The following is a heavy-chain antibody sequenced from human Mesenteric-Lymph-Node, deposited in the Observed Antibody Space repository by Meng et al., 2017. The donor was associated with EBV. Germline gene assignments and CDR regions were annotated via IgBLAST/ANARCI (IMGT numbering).Heavy chain of an antibody. D-gene: IGHD6-19*01. Sequence: VQLQEADSGRVKHSGTPSSTWAVSGGSISTSNWWSWVRQPPGKGLEWIGEINHRGSTNSNPSLTSRVTISVDESKNEFSLSLTSVTAADTAVYFCARVNEGQWLVRGAFDYWGQGTLVTVSS. V-gene: IGHV4-4*02. CDR2: INHRGST. J-gene: IGHJ4*02. CDR1: GGSISTSNW. CDR3: ARVNEGQWLVRGAFDY.